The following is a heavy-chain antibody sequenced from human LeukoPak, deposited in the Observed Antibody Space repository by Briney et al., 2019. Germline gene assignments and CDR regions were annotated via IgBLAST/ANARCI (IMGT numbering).Heavy chain of an antibody. J-gene: IGHJ5*02. CDR1: GGSISSRGYY. Sequence: SETLSLTCTVSGGSISSRGYYWSWIRQPAGKGLEWIGRISTSGSTNYNPSLKSRVTISVDTSKNQFSLKLSSVTAADTAVYYCARRSPHGADSWLDPWGQGTLVTVSS. D-gene: IGHD4/OR15-4a*01. CDR2: ISTSGST. V-gene: IGHV4-61*02. CDR3: ARRSPHGADSWLDP.